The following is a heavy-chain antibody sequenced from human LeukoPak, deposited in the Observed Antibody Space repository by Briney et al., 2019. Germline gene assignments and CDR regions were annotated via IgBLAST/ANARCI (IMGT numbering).Heavy chain of an antibody. CDR3: ARTRSIELRSYFDY. CDR2: VSYDGSNK. V-gene: IGHV3-30-3*01. Sequence: GGSLRLSCAASGFAFSIYAMHWVRQAPGKGLEWVAVVSYDGSNKYYADSVKGRFTISRDNSKNTLYLQMNSLRAEDTAVYYCARTRSIELRSYFDYWGQGTLVTVSS. J-gene: IGHJ4*02. CDR1: GFAFSIYA. D-gene: IGHD1-7*01.